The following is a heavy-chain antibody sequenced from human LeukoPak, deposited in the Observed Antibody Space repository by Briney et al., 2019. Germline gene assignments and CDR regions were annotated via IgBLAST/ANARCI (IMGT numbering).Heavy chain of an antibody. D-gene: IGHD6-19*01. J-gene: IGHJ5*02. Sequence: GGSLRLSCAASAFTFTTDAMSWVRQAPGNVLEWVSIINTNGDHTNYAASVKGSFTISRDNSKNTLYMKMNSLRAEDTAIYSCAKGGWNNWFDPWGQGTLVTVSA. CDR2: INTNGDHT. V-gene: IGHV3-23*01. CDR3: AKGGWNNWFDP. CDR1: AFTFTTDA.